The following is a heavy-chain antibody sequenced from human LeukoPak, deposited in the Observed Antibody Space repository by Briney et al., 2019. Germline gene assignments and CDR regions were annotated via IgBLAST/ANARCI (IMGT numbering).Heavy chain of an antibody. J-gene: IGHJ4*02. CDR1: GTSISGSNYY. Sequence: PSETLSLTCSVSGTSISGSNYYWAWIRQPAGKELEWIGRIYFSGSTNYNPSLKSRVTLSVHTSRNQFSLKLNSVTAADTAVYYCARYDYGANFDLWGQGTLVIVSS. D-gene: IGHD4/OR15-4a*01. V-gene: IGHV4-61*02. CDR2: IYFSGST. CDR3: ARYDYGANFDL.